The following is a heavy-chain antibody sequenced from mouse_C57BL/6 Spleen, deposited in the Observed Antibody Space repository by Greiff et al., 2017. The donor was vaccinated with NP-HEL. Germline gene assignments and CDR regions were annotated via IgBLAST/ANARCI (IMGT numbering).Heavy chain of an antibody. V-gene: IGHV3-6*01. CDR1: GYSITSGYY. D-gene: IGHD1-1*01. J-gene: IGHJ2*01. CDR2: ISYDGSN. Sequence: EVQLQESGPGLVKPSQSLSLTCSVTGYSITSGYYWNWIRQFPGNKLEWMSYISYDGSNNYNPSLKNRISITRDTSKNQFFLKLNSVTTEDTATYYCARALITTVVADFDYWGQGTTLTVSS. CDR3: ARALITTVVADFDY.